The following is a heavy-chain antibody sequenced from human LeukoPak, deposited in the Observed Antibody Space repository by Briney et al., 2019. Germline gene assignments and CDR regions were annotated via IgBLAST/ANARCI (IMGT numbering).Heavy chain of an antibody. CDR2: IKQDGSEK. V-gene: IGHV3-7*01. J-gene: IGHJ6*03. D-gene: IGHD1-1*01. CDR1: GFTFSSYW. CDR3: AREVHYYYYYMDV. Sequence: GGSLRLSCAASGFTFSSYWMSWVRQAPGKGLEWVANIKQDGSEKYYVDSVKGRFTISRDNAKNSLYLQMNSLRAEDTAVYYCAREVHYYYYYMDVWGKGTTVTVSS.